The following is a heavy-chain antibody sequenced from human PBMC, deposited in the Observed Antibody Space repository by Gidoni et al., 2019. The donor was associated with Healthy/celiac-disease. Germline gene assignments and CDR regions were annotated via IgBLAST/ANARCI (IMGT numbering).Heavy chain of an antibody. CDR3: ARGGGSGRNAKYYFDY. Sequence: QVQLVQSGAEVKKPGASVKVSCKASGYTFTGYYMHWVRQAPGQGLEWMGRINPNSGGTNYAQKFQGRVTMTRDTSISTAYMELSRLRSDDTAVYYCARGGGSGRNAKYYFDYWGQGTLVTVSS. CDR2: INPNSGGT. D-gene: IGHD3-10*01. CDR1: GYTFTGYY. V-gene: IGHV1-2*06. J-gene: IGHJ4*02.